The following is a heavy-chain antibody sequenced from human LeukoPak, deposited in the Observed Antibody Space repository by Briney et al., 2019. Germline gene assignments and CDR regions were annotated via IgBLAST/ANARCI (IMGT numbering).Heavy chain of an antibody. Sequence: GGSLRLSCAASGFTFSSYSMNWVRQAPGKGLEWVSYISSSSSTIYYADSVKGRFTISRDNAKNSLYLQMNSLRAEDTAVYYCARVSNYDYVWGSYRYESFDYWGQGTLVTVSS. V-gene: IGHV3-48*04. D-gene: IGHD3-16*02. J-gene: IGHJ4*02. CDR3: ARVSNYDYVWGSYRYESFDY. CDR2: ISSSSSTI. CDR1: GFTFSSYS.